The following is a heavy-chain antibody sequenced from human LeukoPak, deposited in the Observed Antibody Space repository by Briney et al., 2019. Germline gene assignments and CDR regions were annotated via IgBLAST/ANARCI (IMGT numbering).Heavy chain of an antibody. V-gene: IGHV4-30-2*01. CDR3: ARHTAMAHFDY. D-gene: IGHD5-24*01. Sequence: SQTLSLTCTVSGGSISSGGYYWSWIRQPPGKGLEWIGYIYHSGSTYYNPSLKSRVTISVDTSKNQFSLKLSSVTAADTAVYYCARHTAMAHFDYWGQGTLVTVSS. CDR1: GGSISSGGYY. J-gene: IGHJ4*02. CDR2: IYHSGST.